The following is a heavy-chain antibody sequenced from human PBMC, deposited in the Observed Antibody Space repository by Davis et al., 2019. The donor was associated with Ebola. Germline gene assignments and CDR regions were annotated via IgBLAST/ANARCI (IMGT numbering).Heavy chain of an antibody. Sequence: SETLSLTCAVYGGSFSGYYWTWIRQSPEKGLEWIGEVIHTGLTNYNPSFKSRAAISVDASKRQFSLKLNSVTAADSAVYYCARGVGLCIGASCTESWFDPWGQGTLVTVSS. CDR2: VIHTGLT. V-gene: IGHV4-34*01. CDR1: GGSFSGYY. J-gene: IGHJ5*02. D-gene: IGHD2-2*01. CDR3: ARGVGLCIGASCTESWFDP.